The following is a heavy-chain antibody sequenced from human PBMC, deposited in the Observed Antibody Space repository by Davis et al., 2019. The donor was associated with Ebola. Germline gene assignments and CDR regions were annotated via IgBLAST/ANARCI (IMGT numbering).Heavy chain of an antibody. J-gene: IGHJ4*02. CDR2: IIPIFGTA. V-gene: IGHV1-69*13. Sequence: SVKVSCKASGYTFTGYYMHWVRQAPGQGLEWMGGIIPIFGTANYAQKFQGRVTITADESTSTAYMELSSLRSEDTAVYYCARRSIYCSGGSCYFDYWGQGTLVTVSS. CDR3: ARRSIYCSGGSCYFDY. D-gene: IGHD2-15*01. CDR1: GYTFTGYY.